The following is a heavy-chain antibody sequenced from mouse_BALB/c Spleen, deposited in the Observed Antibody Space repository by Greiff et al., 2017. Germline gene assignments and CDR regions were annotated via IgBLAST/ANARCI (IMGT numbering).Heavy chain of an antibody. V-gene: IGHV5-6*01. CDR2: ISSGGSYT. CDR1: GFTFSSYG. J-gene: IGHJ4*01. CDR3: ARHGDYAMDY. Sequence: EVQLKESGGDLVKPGGSLKLSCAASGFTFSSYGMSWVRQTPDKRLEWVATISSGGSYTYYPDSVKGRFTISRDNAKNTLYLQMSSLKSEDTAMYYCARHGDYAMDYWGQGTSVTVSS.